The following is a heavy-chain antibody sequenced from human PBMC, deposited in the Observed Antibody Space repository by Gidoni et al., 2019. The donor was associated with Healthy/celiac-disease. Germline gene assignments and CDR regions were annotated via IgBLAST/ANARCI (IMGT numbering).Heavy chain of an antibody. Sequence: QVQLVQSGAEVKKPGASVKGSCQACGYTFTSYGLSWVRQAPGQGLEWMGWISAYNDNTNYEQKLQGRVTMITNTSTSTDYMELRSLRSDDTDVYYCASDGTPDTPHHYYYGMDVWGQGTTVTVSS. D-gene: IGHD2-15*01. CDR1: GYTFTSYG. J-gene: IGHJ6*02. CDR3: ASDGTPDTPHHYYYGMDV. V-gene: IGHV1-18*01. CDR2: ISAYNDNT.